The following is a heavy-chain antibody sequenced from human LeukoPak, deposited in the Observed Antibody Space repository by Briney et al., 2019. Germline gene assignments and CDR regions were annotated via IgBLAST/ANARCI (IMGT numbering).Heavy chain of an antibody. J-gene: IGHJ6*03. D-gene: IGHD3-22*01. Sequence: GGSLRLSCAASGFTFSSYGMHWVRQAPGKGLEWVANIKQDGSEKYYVDSVKGRFTISRDNAKNSLYLQMNSLRAEDTAVYYCARVADYYDSSGYYHYYYMDVWGKGTTVTVSS. CDR2: IKQDGSEK. CDR1: GFTFSSYG. CDR3: ARVADYYDSSGYYHYYYMDV. V-gene: IGHV3-7*01.